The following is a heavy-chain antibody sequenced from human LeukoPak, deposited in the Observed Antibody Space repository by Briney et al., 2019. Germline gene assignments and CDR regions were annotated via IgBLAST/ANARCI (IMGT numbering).Heavy chain of an antibody. CDR3: ARVGDSSVHSHKLDY. V-gene: IGHV1-18*01. CDR2: IVTYTANT. CDR1: DYTFTNYP. Sequence: GASVKVSCKASDYTFTNYPISWVRQAPGQGLEWMGWIVTYTANTNYAQNLQGRVTMTTDTSTSTAYMELRSLRSDDTAMYYCARVGDSSVHSHKLDYWGQGTMVTVSS. J-gene: IGHJ4*02. D-gene: IGHD3-22*01.